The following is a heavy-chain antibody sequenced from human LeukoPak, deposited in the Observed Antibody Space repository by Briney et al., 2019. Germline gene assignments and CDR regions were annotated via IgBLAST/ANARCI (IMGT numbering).Heavy chain of an antibody. CDR2: IYSGGST. CDR3: ARAGKRWLPRPYYYYYYGMDV. CDR1: GFTVSSNY. J-gene: IGHJ6*02. Sequence: QSGGSLRLSCAASGFTVSSNYMSWVRQAPGKGLEWVSVIYSGGSTYCADSVKGRFTISRHNSKNTLYLQMNSLRAEDTAVYYCARAGKRWLPRPYYYYYYGMDVWGQGTTVTVSS. V-gene: IGHV3-53*04. D-gene: IGHD6-19*01.